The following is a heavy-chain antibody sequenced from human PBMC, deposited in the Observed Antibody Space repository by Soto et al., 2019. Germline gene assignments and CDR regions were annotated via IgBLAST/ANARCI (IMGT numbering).Heavy chain of an antibody. D-gene: IGHD4-4*01. Sequence: QGQLVETGGGVVQPGRSLRLSCVASGIVFGDYAMHWVRQAPGKALEWVALISYDGRKTSYVDSVKGRFTVSRDKSTSTLFLQMNNVRPDDSAVYLCANELGPDDYSQFKDNYDYGMDLWGQGTTVTVSS. CDR1: GIVFGDYA. CDR2: ISYDGRKT. CDR3: ANELGPDDYSQFKDNYDYGMDL. V-gene: IGHV3-30*18. J-gene: IGHJ6*02.